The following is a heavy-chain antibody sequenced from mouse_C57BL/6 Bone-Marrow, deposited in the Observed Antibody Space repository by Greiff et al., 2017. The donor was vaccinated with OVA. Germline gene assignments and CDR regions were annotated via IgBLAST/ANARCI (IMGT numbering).Heavy chain of an antibody. CDR1: GFSLTSYG. Sequence: QVQLKESGPGLVQPSQSLSITCTVSGFSLTSYGVHWVRQSPGKGLEWLGVIWSGGSTDYNAAFISRLSISKDNSKSQVFFKMNSLQADDTAIYYCARNGGGIAYWGQGTLVTVSA. J-gene: IGHJ3*01. V-gene: IGHV2-2*01. CDR3: ARNGGGIAY. CDR2: IWSGGST.